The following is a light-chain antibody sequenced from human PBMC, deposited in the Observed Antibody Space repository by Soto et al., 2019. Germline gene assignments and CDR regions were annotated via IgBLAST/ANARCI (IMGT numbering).Light chain of an antibody. V-gene: IGKV3-15*01. Sequence: EIVMTQSPATLSVSPGERATLSCRASQSVSSNLAWYQQKPGQAPRLLIYGASTRATNIPARFSGSGSGTEFTLTISSLQSEDFAVYYCQQYNNWPPRNTFGQGTKLEIK. CDR3: QQYNNWPPRNT. CDR1: QSVSSN. CDR2: GAS. J-gene: IGKJ2*01.